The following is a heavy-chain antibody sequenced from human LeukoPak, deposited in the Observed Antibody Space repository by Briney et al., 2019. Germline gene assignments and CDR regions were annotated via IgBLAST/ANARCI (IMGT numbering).Heavy chain of an antibody. D-gene: IGHD2-2*01. CDR3: ARDGYQPLDVTYLQH. CDR2: ISAYNGNT. Sequence: ASVKVSCKASGYTFTSYGITWVRQAPGQGLEWMGWISAYNGNTNYPQKLQGRVTMTTDTSTSTAYMELRSLRSDDTAVYYCARDGYQPLDVTYLQHWGQGTLVTVSS. V-gene: IGHV1-18*01. CDR1: GYTFTSYG. J-gene: IGHJ1*01.